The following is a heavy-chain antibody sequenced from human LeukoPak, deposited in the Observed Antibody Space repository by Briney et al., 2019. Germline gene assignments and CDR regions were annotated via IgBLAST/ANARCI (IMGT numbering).Heavy chain of an antibody. CDR2: ISWNSGSI. CDR1: GFTFDDYA. CDR3: EKDLVEGVREFSPRGNVFDI. J-gene: IGHJ3*02. D-gene: IGHD3-10*01. V-gene: IGHV3-9*01. Sequence: GRSLRLSCAASGFTFDDYAMHWVRQAPGKGLEWVSGISWNSGSIGYADSVKGRFTISRDNAKNSLYLQMNSLRAEDTALYYCEKDLVEGVREFSPRGNVFDIWGQGQWSPSLQ.